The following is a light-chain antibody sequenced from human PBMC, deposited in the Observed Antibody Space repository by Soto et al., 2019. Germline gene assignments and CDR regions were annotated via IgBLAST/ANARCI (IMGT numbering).Light chain of an antibody. CDR2: DVS. J-gene: IGKJ3*01. CDR1: QSIRTY. CDR3: QQYNDWPPEFT. V-gene: IGKV3-15*01. Sequence: EIVLTQSPATLSVSPGESATLSCRASQSIRTYLAWYQLKPGQAPRLLMYDVSTRATGIPARFSGSGSGTDFTLNISSLQSEDFAVYDCQQYNDWPPEFTFGPGTKVDMK.